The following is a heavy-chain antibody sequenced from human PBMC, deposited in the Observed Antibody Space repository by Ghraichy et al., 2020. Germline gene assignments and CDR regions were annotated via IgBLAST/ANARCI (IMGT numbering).Heavy chain of an antibody. CDR1: GYTFTSYD. V-gene: IGHV1-8*02. D-gene: IGHD6-6*01. CDR3: ARGKRIAARPLGMVATWAGYYYMDV. Sequence: ASVKVSCKASGYTFTSYDINWVRQATGQGLEWMGWMNPNSGNTGYAQKFQGRVTMTRNTSISTAYMELSSLRSEDTAVYYCARGKRIAARPLGMVATWAGYYYMDVWGKGTTVTVSS. J-gene: IGHJ6*03. CDR2: MNPNSGNT.